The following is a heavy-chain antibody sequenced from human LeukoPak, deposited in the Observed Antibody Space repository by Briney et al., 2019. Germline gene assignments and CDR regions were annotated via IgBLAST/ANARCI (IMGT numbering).Heavy chain of an antibody. D-gene: IGHD4-23*01. Sequence: GASVKVSCKASGYTFTSYDLNWVRQAPGQGLEWMGWMNSNSGNTGYAQKFQGRVSMTRDTSISTAYMELSSLRSEDTAVYYCARDYGGNSGHFDPWGQGTLVTVSS. CDR1: GYTFTSYD. CDR3: ARDYGGNSGHFDP. CDR2: MNSNSGNT. J-gene: IGHJ5*02. V-gene: IGHV1-8*01.